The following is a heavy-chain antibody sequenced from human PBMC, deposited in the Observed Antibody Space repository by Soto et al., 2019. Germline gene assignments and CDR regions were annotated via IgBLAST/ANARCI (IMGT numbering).Heavy chain of an antibody. D-gene: IGHD4-17*01. J-gene: IGHJ4*02. CDR3: AREHNDYGDYNFDY. CDR1: GYTFTSYG. V-gene: IGHV1-18*01. CDR2: ISPYNGNT. Sequence: ASVKVSCKASGYTFTSYGISWVRQAPGQGLEWMGWISPYNGNTRSAQKVQGRVTMTTDTSTRTAYMELRSLRSDDTAVYYCAREHNDYGDYNFDYWGQGTLVTVSS.